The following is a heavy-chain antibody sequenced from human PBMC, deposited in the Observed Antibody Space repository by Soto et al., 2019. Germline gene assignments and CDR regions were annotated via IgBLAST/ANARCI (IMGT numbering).Heavy chain of an antibody. CDR2: IHGGNENR. D-gene: IGHD1-1*01. V-gene: IGHV1-3*01. CDR1: GYTFTNYA. J-gene: IGHJ4*02. Sequence: QVQLLQSGTEVKKPGASVMFSCKASGYTFTNYAVQWVRQAPGQRLEWMGWIHGGNENRAYSQKFQGRVTITRDTAASKAYMELRSLRSEDTAVYYCARGVVGYWIDRFFDYWGQGTLVTVSS. CDR3: ARGVVGYWIDRFFDY.